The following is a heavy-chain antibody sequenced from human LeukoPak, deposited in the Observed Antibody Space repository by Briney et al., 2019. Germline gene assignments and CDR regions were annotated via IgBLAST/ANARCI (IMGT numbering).Heavy chain of an antibody. V-gene: IGHV4-59*01. CDR2: IYYSGST. D-gene: IGHD3-10*01. Sequence: SETLSLTCTVSGGSISPYYWSWIRQPPGKGLEWIGYIYYSGSTNYNPSLKSRVTISVDTSKNQFSLKLSSVTAADTAVYYCARVDGSYYYYYMDVWGKGTTVTVSS. J-gene: IGHJ6*03. CDR1: GGSISPYY. CDR3: ARVDGSYYYYYMDV.